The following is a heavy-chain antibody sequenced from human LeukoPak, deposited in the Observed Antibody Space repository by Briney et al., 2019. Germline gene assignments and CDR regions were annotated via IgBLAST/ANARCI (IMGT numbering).Heavy chain of an antibody. J-gene: IGHJ4*02. V-gene: IGHV1-8*01. CDR3: ERDAYSGYDPLFDY. Sequence: GASVKVSCKASGYTFTSYDINWVRQATGQGLEWMGWMNPNSGNTGYAQKFQGRVTMTRNTSISKAYMELSRLRSDDTAVYYCERDAYSGYDPLFDYWGQGTLVTVSS. D-gene: IGHD5-12*01. CDR1: GYTFTSYD. CDR2: MNPNSGNT.